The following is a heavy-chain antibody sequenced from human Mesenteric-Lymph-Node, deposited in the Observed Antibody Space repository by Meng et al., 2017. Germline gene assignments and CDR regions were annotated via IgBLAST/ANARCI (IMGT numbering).Heavy chain of an antibody. CDR1: GGSISSSSYY. Sequence: ESLKISCTVSGGSISSSSYYWGWIRQPPGKGLEWIGSIYYSGSTYYNPSLKSRVTISVDTSKNQFSLKLSSVTTADTAVYYCAKESVAGWLDPWGQGNLV. CDR3: AKESVAGWLDP. CDR2: IYYSGST. D-gene: IGHD6-19*01. J-gene: IGHJ5*01. V-gene: IGHV4-39*07.